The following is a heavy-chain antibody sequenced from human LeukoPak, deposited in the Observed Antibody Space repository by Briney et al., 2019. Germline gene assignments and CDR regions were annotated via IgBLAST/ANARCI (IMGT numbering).Heavy chain of an antibody. CDR3: ARDHRVRGVIEYYYYGMDV. Sequence: GGSLRLSCAASGFTFSSYSMNWVRQAPGKGLEWVSYISSSSTIYYADSVKGRFTISRDNAKNSLYLQMNSLRDEDTAVYYCARDHRVRGVIEYYYYGMDVWGQGTTVTVSS. CDR1: GFTFSSYS. J-gene: IGHJ6*02. V-gene: IGHV3-48*02. CDR2: ISSSSTI. D-gene: IGHD3-10*01.